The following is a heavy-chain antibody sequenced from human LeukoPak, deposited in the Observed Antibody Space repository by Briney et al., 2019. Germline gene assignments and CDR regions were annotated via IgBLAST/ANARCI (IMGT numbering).Heavy chain of an antibody. CDR1: GGSISSYY. CDR3: ARHRDSSGWFPEYFQH. J-gene: IGHJ1*01. D-gene: IGHD6-19*01. Sequence: SETLSLTCTVSGGSISSYYWSWIRQPPGKGLEWIGYIYYSGSTNYNPSLKSRVTISVDTSKNQFSLKLSSVTAADTAVYYCARHRDSSGWFPEYFQHWGQGTLVTVSS. CDR2: IYYSGST. V-gene: IGHV4-59*08.